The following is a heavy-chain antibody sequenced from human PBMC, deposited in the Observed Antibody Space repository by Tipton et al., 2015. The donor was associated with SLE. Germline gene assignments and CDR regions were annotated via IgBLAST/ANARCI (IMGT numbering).Heavy chain of an antibody. V-gene: IGHV3-7*01. CDR2: IKRDGSGK. Sequence: SLRLSCAASGFTFSSYYMGWVRQAPGKGLEWVANIKRDGSGKYYLDSVKGRFTISRENARNSLYLQMNDLRGVDTAVYYCAGEGTVGARDAFDIWGQGTMVSVSS. J-gene: IGHJ3*02. CDR1: GFTFSSYY. D-gene: IGHD1-26*01. CDR3: AGEGTVGARDAFDI.